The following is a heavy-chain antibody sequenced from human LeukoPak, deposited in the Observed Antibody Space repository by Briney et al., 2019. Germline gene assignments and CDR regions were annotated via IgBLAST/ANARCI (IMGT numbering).Heavy chain of an antibody. CDR1: GFNFNTHA. CDR2: INGNGAST. V-gene: IGHV3-23*01. D-gene: IGHD5-18*01. J-gene: IGHJ4*02. CDR3: AKDQGYSDYYLDY. Sequence: GGSLRLSCAASGFNFNTHAMRWVRQAPGMGLEWVSGINGNGASTYYSDSVKGRFTISRDNSKNTLYLQMSSLRAEDTAVYYCAKDQGYSDYYLDYWGQGTLVTVSS.